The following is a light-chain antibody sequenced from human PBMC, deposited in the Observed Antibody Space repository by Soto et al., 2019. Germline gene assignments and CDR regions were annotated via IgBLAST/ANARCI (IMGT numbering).Light chain of an antibody. J-gene: IGKJ4*01. Sequence: DIQMTQSPSTLSASIGDRVTITCRASQSISSWLAWYQQKPGKAPKFLIHKVSTLVSGVPSRFSGSGSGTDFTLTISSLQPEDVATYYCQQFKSYPLTFGGGTKVDIK. CDR1: QSISSW. V-gene: IGKV1-5*03. CDR3: QQFKSYPLT. CDR2: KVS.